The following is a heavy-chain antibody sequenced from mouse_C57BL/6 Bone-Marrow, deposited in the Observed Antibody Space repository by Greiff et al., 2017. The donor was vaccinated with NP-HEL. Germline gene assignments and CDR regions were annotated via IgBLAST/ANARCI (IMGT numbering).Heavy chain of an antibody. Sequence: QVQLQQPGAELVRPGTSVKLSCKASGYTFTSYWMHWVKQRPGQGLEWIGVIDPSDSYTNYNQKFKGKATLTVDTSSSTAYMQLSSLTSEDSAVYYCARNSKRAMDYGGQGTSVTVSS. J-gene: IGHJ4*01. CDR3: ARNSKRAMDY. V-gene: IGHV1-59*01. D-gene: IGHD2-5*01. CDR1: GYTFTSYW. CDR2: IDPSDSYT.